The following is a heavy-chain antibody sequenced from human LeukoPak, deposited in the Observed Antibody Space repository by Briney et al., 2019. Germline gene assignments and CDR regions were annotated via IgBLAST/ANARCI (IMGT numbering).Heavy chain of an antibody. CDR3: ASPLWEGGDY. CDR1: GFTFSSYA. CDR2: ISSNGGST. Sequence: GGSLRLSCAASGFTFSSYAMHWVRQAPGKGLEYVSAISSNGGSTYYANSVKGRFTISRDNSKNSLYLQMNSLRAEDTAVYYCASPLWEGGDYWGQGTLVTVSS. J-gene: IGHJ4*02. D-gene: IGHD1-26*01. V-gene: IGHV3-64*01.